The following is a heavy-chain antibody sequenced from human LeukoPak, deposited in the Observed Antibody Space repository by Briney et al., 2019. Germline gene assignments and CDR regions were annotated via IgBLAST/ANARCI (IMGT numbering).Heavy chain of an antibody. Sequence: GGSLRLSCAASGFIFGSYWMTWVRQAPGKGLEWVANIKQDGSEKYYVDSVKGRFTISRDNAKNSLYLQMNSLRAEDTAVYYCAKDIVVQLAVGFDYWGQGTLVTVSS. CDR1: GFIFGSYW. J-gene: IGHJ4*02. V-gene: IGHV3-7*01. CDR3: AKDIVVQLAVGFDY. D-gene: IGHD2-15*01. CDR2: IKQDGSEK.